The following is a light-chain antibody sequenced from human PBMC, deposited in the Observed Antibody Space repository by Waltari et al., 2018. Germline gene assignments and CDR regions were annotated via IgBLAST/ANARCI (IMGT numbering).Light chain of an antibody. V-gene: IGLV1-40*01. J-gene: IGLJ2*01. Sequence: QSVLTQPPSVSGAPGQRVPISCTGTTSTIGAGYAVYWYQQLPGTVPKLLIFVNSNRPSGVPDRFSGSKSGTSASLVITGLQAEDEADYYCQSYDSSLSGKVFGGGTKLTVL. CDR3: QSYDSSLSGKV. CDR2: VNS. CDR1: TSTIGAGYA.